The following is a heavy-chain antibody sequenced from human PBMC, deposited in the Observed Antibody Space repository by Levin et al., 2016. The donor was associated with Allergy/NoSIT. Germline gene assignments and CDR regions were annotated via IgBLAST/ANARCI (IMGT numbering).Heavy chain of an antibody. Sequence: GESLKISCAASGFTFNSYSMNWVRQAPGKGLEWVSYITSSSSNKYYADSVRGRFTISRDNAKNSLYLQMNSLRDEDTAVYYCARDDRSGCTTTSCYYRFDSWGQGTLVTVSS. CDR3: ARDDRSGCTTTSCYYRFDS. V-gene: IGHV3-48*02. CDR1: GFTFNSYS. D-gene: IGHD2-2*01. CDR2: ITSSSSNK. J-gene: IGHJ5*01.